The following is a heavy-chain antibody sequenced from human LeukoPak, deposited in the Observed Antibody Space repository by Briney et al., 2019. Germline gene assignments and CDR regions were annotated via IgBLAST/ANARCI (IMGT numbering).Heavy chain of an antibody. V-gene: IGHV3-9*01. CDR2: ISWNSGRI. D-gene: IGHD2-2*01. J-gene: IGHJ5*02. CDR1: GFTFYDYA. CDR3: AKDILSSTLTNWFDP. Sequence: GGSLRLSCAASGFTFYDYAMHWVRQAPGKGLEWVSGISWNSGRIGYADTVKGRFTISRDNAKNSLYLQMNSLRAEDTALYYCAKDILSSTLTNWFDPWGQGTLVTVSS.